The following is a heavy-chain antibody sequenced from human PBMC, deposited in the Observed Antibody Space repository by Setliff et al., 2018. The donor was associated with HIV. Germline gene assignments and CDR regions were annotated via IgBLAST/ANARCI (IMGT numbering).Heavy chain of an antibody. J-gene: IGHJ4*02. V-gene: IGHV1-24*01. CDR2: FDPEYDKT. CDR1: GYTLTELS. CDR3: ATNRLGYYYGSGSYSY. D-gene: IGHD3-10*01. Sequence: ASVKVSCKVSGYTLTELSIHWVRQAPGKGLEWMGGFDPEYDKTIYAQKFQGRVTMTEDTSTDTAYMELSSLRSEDTAVYYCATNRLGYYYGSGSYSYWGQGTLVTVSS.